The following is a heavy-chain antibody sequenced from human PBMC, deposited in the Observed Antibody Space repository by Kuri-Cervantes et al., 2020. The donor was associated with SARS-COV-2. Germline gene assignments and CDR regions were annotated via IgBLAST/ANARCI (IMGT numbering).Heavy chain of an antibody. CDR1: GGSFSGYY. CDR3: ARTVTTFYYYYGMDV. Sequence: SETLSLTCAVYGGSFSGYYWSWIRQPPGKGLEWIGEINHSGSTNYNPSLKSRVTVSVDTSKNQFSLKLSSVTAADTAVYYCARTVTTFYYYYGMDVWGQGTTVTVSS. CDR2: INHSGST. D-gene: IGHD4-17*01. J-gene: IGHJ6*02. V-gene: IGHV4-34*01.